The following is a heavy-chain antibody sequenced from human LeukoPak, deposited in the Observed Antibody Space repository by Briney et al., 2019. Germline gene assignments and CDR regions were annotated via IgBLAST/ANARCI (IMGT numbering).Heavy chain of an antibody. CDR3: ARDRPIRGYSGYDWDWFDP. CDR2: ISSSSSTI. D-gene: IGHD5-12*01. J-gene: IGHJ5*02. CDR1: GFTFSSYS. Sequence: GGSLRLSCAAYGFTFSSYSMNWVRQAPGKGLEWVSYISSSSSTIYYADSVKGRFTISRDNAKNSLYLQMNSLRAEDTAVYYCARDRPIRGYSGYDWDWFDPWGQGTLVTVSS. V-gene: IGHV3-48*01.